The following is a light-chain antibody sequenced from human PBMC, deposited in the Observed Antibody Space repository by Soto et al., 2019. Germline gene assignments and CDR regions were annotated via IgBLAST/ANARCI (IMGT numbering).Light chain of an antibody. J-gene: IGKJ2*01. CDR2: GAS. CDR1: ETLSSSY. Sequence: EIVLTQSPGTLSLSPGESATLSCRASETLSSSYLAWFQQRPGQAPRLLIYGASNRATGIPDRFSGSGSRTNCSLTISRLDPEDFAGYYCHQYANSPPYTFGQGTKLEIK. CDR3: HQYANSPPYT. V-gene: IGKV3-20*01.